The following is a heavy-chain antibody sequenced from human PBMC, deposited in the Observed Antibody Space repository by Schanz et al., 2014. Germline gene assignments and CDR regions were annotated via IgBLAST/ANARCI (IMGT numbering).Heavy chain of an antibody. CDR2: MSYDGSIK. D-gene: IGHD2-2*01. J-gene: IGHJ4*02. CDR3: AKDSTHIDIVLVPTAIDY. Sequence: QVQLVESGGGVVQPGRSLRLSCVASGFTFSSYGMHWVRQAPGKGLEWVAAMSYDGSIKYYGDSVKGRFTISRDNSKNTLYLHMNTLRSEDTAVYYCAKDSTHIDIVLVPTAIDYWGQGTLVNVSS. V-gene: IGHV3-30*18. CDR1: GFTFSSYG.